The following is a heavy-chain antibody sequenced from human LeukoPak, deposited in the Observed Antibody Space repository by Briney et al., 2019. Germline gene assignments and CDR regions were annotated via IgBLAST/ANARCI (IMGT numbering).Heavy chain of an antibody. Sequence: GGSLILSCAASGFTFSGYSMNWVRQAPGKGLEWVSYISSSSTIYYADSVKGRFTISRDNAKNSLYLQMNSLRDEDTAVYYCARSTGPFDHWGQGTLVTVSS. CDR1: GFTFSGYS. D-gene: IGHD1-1*01. V-gene: IGHV3-48*02. CDR2: ISSSSTI. J-gene: IGHJ4*02. CDR3: ARSTGPFDH.